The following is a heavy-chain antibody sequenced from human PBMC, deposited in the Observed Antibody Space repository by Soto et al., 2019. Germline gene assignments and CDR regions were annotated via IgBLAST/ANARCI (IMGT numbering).Heavy chain of an antibody. CDR2: ISYDGSNK. V-gene: IGHV3-30-3*01. Sequence: QVQLVESGGGVVQPGRSLRLSCAASGFTFSSYAMHWVRQAPGKGLEWVAVISYDGSNKYYADSVKGRFTISRDNAKNTLYLQMNSLRAEDTAVYYCARVEDTAMVPHYYYGMDVWGQGTTVTVSS. CDR3: ARVEDTAMVPHYYYGMDV. J-gene: IGHJ6*02. D-gene: IGHD5-18*01. CDR1: GFTFSSYA.